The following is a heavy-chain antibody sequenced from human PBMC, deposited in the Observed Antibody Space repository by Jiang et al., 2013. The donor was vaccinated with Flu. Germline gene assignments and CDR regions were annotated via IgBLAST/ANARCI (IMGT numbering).Heavy chain of an antibody. CDR3: ARDRNHFDSSGYSDY. J-gene: IGHJ4*02. D-gene: IGHD3-22*01. Sequence: KSRVTISVDTSKNQFSLNLRSVTAADTAVYYCARDRNHFDSSGYSDYWGQGTLVTVSS. V-gene: IGHV4-39*07.